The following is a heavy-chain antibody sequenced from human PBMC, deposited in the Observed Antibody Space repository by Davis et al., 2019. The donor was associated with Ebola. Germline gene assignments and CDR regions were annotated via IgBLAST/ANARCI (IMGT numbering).Heavy chain of an antibody. CDR2: INTNTGNP. D-gene: IGHD3-10*01. CDR1: GYTFTSYA. CDR3: ARDSSGETAIYYYYYYGMDV. Sequence: AASVKVSCKASGYTFTSYAMNWVRQAPGQGLEWMGWINTNTGNPTYAQGFTGRFVFSLDTSVSTAYLQISSLKAEDTAVYYCARDSSGETAIYYYYYYGMDVWGKGTTVTVSS. J-gene: IGHJ6*04. V-gene: IGHV7-4-1*02.